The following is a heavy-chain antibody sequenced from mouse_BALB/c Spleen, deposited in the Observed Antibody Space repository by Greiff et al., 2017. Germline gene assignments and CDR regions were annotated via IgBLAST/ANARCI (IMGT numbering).Heavy chain of an antibody. J-gene: IGHJ4*01. Sequence: EVKLVESGGGLVQPGGSLKLSCAASGFTFSSYGISWVRQTPDQSLELVATINRTGGSTYYPDSVKGRFTISTDNAKNTLYLQMSSLTSEDTAMFYCAGGGNYYAMDYWGQGTSVTVSS. CDR3: AGGGNYYAMDY. CDR2: INRTGGST. D-gene: IGHD2-1*01. V-gene: IGHV5-6-3*01. CDR1: GFTFSSYG.